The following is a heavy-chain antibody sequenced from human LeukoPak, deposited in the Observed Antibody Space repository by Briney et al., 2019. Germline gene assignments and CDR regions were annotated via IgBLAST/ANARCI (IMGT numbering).Heavy chain of an antibody. CDR2: IKSKTDGGTT. CDR3: TAHYDFYGMDV. J-gene: IGHJ6*02. D-gene: IGHD3-3*01. V-gene: IGHV3-15*01. CDR1: GFTFSNAW. Sequence: GGSLRLSCAASGFTFSNAWMSWVRPAPGKGLEWVGRIKSKTDGGTTDYAAPVKGRFTISRDDSKNTLYLQMNSLKTEDTAVYYCTAHYDFYGMDVWGQGTTVTVSS.